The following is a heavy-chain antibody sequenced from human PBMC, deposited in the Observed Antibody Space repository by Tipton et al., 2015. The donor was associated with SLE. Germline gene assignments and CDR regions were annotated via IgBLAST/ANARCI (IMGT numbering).Heavy chain of an antibody. CDR2: IYPGDSDT. J-gene: IGHJ4*02. CDR1: GYNFIDYW. CDR3: ARRAVTNLDY. D-gene: IGHD4-23*01. Sequence: VQLVQSGAEVKKPGESLKISCKGSGYNFIDYWIGWARQMPGKGLEWMGIIYPGDSDTRYSPSFEGQITISADKSISTAYLQWSSLKASDSAMYYCARRAVTNLDYWGQGTLVTVSS. V-gene: IGHV5-51*03.